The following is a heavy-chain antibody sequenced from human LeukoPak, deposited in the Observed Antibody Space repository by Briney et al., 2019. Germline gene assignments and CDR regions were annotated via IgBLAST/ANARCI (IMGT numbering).Heavy chain of an antibody. CDR2: ISGSGGST. J-gene: IGHJ4*02. V-gene: IGHV3-23*01. D-gene: IGHD5-18*01. CDR1: GFTFSSYA. CDR3: ARRHTAMVSGAFDY. Sequence: GGSLRLSCAASGFTFSSYAMSWVRQAPGKGLEWVSAISGSGGSTYYADSVKGRFTISRDNSKNTLYLQMSSLRAEDTAVYYCARRHTAMVSGAFDYWGQGTLVTVSS.